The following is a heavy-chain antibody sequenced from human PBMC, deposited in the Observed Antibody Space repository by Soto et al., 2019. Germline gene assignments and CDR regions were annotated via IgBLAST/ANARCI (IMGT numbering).Heavy chain of an antibody. Sequence: PGESLKISCKGSGYSFISYWIAWVRQMPGKGLEWMGIIYPGDSETRYSPSFQGQVTISADKSITTAYLQWSSLKASDTAMYYCARLPGYYDYSGYYSDYWGQGTLVTV. CDR1: GYSFISYW. CDR3: ARLPGYYDYSGYYSDY. V-gene: IGHV5-51*01. CDR2: IYPGDSET. D-gene: IGHD3-22*01. J-gene: IGHJ4*02.